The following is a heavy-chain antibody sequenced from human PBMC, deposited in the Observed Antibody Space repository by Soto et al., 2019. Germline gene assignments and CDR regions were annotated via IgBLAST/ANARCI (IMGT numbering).Heavy chain of an antibody. CDR1: GGPFSSYA. Sequence: QVQLVQSGAEVKKPGSSVKVSCKASGGPFSSYAISWVRQAPGQGLEWMGVIIPIFGTANYAQKFQGRVTITADESTSTAYMELSSLRSEDTAVYYCARNGYKNLLDYWGQGTLVTVSS. D-gene: IGHD5-12*01. CDR2: IIPIFGTA. CDR3: ARNGYKNLLDY. J-gene: IGHJ4*02. V-gene: IGHV1-69*01.